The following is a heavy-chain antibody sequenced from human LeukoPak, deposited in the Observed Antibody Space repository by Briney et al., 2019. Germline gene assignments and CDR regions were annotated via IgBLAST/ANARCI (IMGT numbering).Heavy chain of an antibody. CDR3: ARGLSRPRRHYYDSSGYIGDGSYYFDY. CDR1: GFTFSSYA. J-gene: IGHJ4*02. V-gene: IGHV3-30-3*01. D-gene: IGHD3-22*01. Sequence: GGSLRLSCAASGFTFSSYAMHWVRQAPGKGPEWVAVISYDGSNKYYADSVKGRFTISRDNSKNTLYLQMNSLRAEDTAVYYCARGLSRPRRHYYDSSGYIGDGSYYFDYWGQGTLVTVSS. CDR2: ISYDGSNK.